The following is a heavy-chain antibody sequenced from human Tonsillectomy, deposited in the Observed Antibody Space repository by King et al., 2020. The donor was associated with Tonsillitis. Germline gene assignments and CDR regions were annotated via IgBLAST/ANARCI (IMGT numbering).Heavy chain of an antibody. CDR1: GFTFDDYV. D-gene: IGHD2-15*01. CDR3: AKDALTRESLLRYFDY. V-gene: IGHV3-43*02. J-gene: IGHJ4*02. CDR2: ISGEGGST. Sequence: VQLVESGGGVVQPGGSLRLSCAASGFTFDDYVMHWVRQAPGKGLEWVSLISGEGGSTYYADSVKGRFTISRDNSKNSLYLQMNSLRTEDTALYYCAKDALTRESLLRYFDYWGQGTLVSVSS.